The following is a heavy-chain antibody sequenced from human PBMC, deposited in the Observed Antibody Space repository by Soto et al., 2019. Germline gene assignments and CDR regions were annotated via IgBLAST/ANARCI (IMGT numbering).Heavy chain of an antibody. CDR1: GGTFSSYA. J-gene: IGHJ6*02. CDR2: IIPIFGTA. CDR3: ARISGNWNYYYYYYGMDV. V-gene: IGHV1-69*13. Sequence: GGSVKVSCKASGGTFSSYAISWVRRAPGQGLEWMGGIIPIFGTANYAQKFQGRVTITADESTSTAYMELSSLRSEDTAVYYCARISGNWNYYYYYYGMDVWGQGTTVTVSS. D-gene: IGHD1-7*01.